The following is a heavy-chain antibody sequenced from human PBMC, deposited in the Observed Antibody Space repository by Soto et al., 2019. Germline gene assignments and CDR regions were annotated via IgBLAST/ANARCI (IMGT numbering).Heavy chain of an antibody. CDR3: ASVTTMVRGVIDTWFDP. CDR2: IIPMYGPA. V-gene: IGHV1-69*01. Sequence: QVPLVQSGAEVKKPGSSVTVSCKASGGTFSSYAIHWVRQAPGQGLEWMGGIIPMYGPAKYAQRFQGRVTINADESTTTVYMELTSLTPQDTAVYYCASVTTMVRGVIDTWFDPWGHGTRVTVSS. D-gene: IGHD3-10*01. CDR1: GGTFSSYA. J-gene: IGHJ5*02.